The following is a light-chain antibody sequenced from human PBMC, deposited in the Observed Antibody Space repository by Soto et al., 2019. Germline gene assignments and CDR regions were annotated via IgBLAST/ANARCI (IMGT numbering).Light chain of an antibody. CDR2: DNN. V-gene: IGLV6-57*04. CDR3: QSYDSTTVI. CDR1: VGGIAYNS. J-gene: IGLJ2*01. Sequence: NFMLTQPHSVSGFPVKTVIISCTRSVGGIAYNSVQWYQPRPGRAPTTVIYDNNQRPSGVPDRFSGSTDGSSNSASLTISGLKTEYEADYYCQSYDSTTVIFGGGTTLTVL.